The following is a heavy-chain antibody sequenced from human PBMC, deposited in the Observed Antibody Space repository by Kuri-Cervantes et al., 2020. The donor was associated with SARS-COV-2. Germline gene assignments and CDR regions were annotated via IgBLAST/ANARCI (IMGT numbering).Heavy chain of an antibody. D-gene: IGHD3-22*01. J-gene: IGHJ4*02. Sequence: LRLSCTVSGGSISSGDYYWSWIRQPPGKGLEWIGYIYTSGSTNYNPSLKSRVTISVDTSKNQFSLKLSSVTAADTAVYYCARGLRGGSSGYLDYWGQGTLVTVSS. CDR2: IYTSGST. CDR1: GGSISSGDYY. CDR3: ARGLRGGSSGYLDY. V-gene: IGHV4-30-4*08.